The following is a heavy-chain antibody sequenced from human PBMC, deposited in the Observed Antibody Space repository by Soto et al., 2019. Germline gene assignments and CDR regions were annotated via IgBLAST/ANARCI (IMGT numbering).Heavy chain of an antibody. Sequence: QMQLVESGGGVVQPGRSLRLSCVASGITFTNHGIHWVRQAPGKGLEWVADISYNGIDKWYADSVKGRFTISRDNCRDTVYLQRNGLRAEDTAVYYCARGVGQNGRDSRFDYWGQGTLVTVSS. CDR3: ARGVGQNGRDSRFDY. V-gene: IGHV3-30*03. D-gene: IGHD1-26*01. CDR2: ISYNGIDK. J-gene: IGHJ4*02. CDR1: GITFTNHG.